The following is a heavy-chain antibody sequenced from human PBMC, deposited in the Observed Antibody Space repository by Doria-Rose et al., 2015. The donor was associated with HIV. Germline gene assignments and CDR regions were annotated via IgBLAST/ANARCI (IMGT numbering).Heavy chain of an antibody. CDR1: GGSLSSPGMG. Sequence: ESGPVLVKPTETLTLTCTVSGGSLSSPGMGVSWIRQPPGKALEWLANIYSYDERSYKSSLKSRLTTSRGTSKSQVVLTMTDMDPVDTATYYCARIKSSRWYHKYYFDFWGQGTLVIVSA. CDR3: ARIKSSRWYHKYYFDF. D-gene: IGHD6-13*01. V-gene: IGHV2-26*01. CDR2: IYSYDER. J-gene: IGHJ4*02.